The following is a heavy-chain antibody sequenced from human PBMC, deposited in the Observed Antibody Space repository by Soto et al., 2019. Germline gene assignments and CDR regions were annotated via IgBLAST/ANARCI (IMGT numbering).Heavy chain of an antibody. CDR3: ARDVGLDYGDYPYYFDY. CDR1: GFTFSSYS. V-gene: IGHV3-48*01. J-gene: IGHJ4*01. D-gene: IGHD4-17*01. Sequence: EVQLVESGGGLVQPGGSLRLSCAASGFTFSSYSMNWVRQAPGRGLEWVSYISSSSSTIYYADSVKGRFTISRDNAKNSLYLQMNSLRAEDTAVYYCARDVGLDYGDYPYYFDYWGHGTLVTVSS. CDR2: ISSSSSTI.